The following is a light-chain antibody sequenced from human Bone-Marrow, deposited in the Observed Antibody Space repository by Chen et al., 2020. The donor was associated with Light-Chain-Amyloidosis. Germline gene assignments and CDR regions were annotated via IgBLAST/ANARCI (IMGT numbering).Light chain of an antibody. CDR3: QSADSSGTYEVI. V-gene: IGLV3-25*03. Sequence: SYERTQPPAVTVSPGQTARITGSGDDLPTKYAYWYQQKPGQAPVLVIHRDTERPSGISERFSGSSSGTTATLTISGVQAEDEADYHCQSADSSGTYEVIFGGGTKLTVL. CDR2: RDT. CDR1: DLPTKY. J-gene: IGLJ2*01.